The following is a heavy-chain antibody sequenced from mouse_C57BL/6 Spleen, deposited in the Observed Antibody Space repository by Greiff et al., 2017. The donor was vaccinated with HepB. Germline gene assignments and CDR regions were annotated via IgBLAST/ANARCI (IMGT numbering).Heavy chain of an antibody. Sequence: QVQLQQPGAELVMPGASVKLSCKASGYTFTSYWMHWVKHRPGQGLEWIGEIDPSDSYTNYNQKFKGKSTLTVDKSSSTAYMQLSSLTSEDSAVYYCARQLDAMDYWGQGTSVTVSS. D-gene: IGHD4-1*02. V-gene: IGHV1-69*01. CDR3: ARQLDAMDY. J-gene: IGHJ4*01. CDR1: GYTFTSYW. CDR2: IDPSDSYT.